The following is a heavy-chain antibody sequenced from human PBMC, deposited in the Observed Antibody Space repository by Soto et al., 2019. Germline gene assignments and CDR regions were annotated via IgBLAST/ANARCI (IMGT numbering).Heavy chain of an antibody. Sequence: SVKVSCKASGGTFSSYTISWVRQAPGQGLEWMGRIILILGIANYAQKFQGRVTITADKSTSTAYMELSSLRSEDTAVYYCARERGSGSYYIDPWGQGTLVTVSS. V-gene: IGHV1-69*04. J-gene: IGHJ5*02. CDR2: IILILGIA. D-gene: IGHD3-10*01. CDR3: ARERGSGSYYIDP. CDR1: GGTFSSYT.